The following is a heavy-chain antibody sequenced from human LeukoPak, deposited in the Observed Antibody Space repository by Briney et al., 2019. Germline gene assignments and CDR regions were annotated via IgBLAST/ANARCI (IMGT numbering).Heavy chain of an antibody. V-gene: IGHV1-3*01. J-gene: IGHJ5*02. CDR1: GYTFTSYA. Sequence: ASVKVSCKASGYTFTSYAMHWVRQAPGQRHEWMGWINAGNGNTKYSQKFQGRVTITRDTSASTAYMELSSLRSEDTAVYYCARDYYGSGSYLWFDPWGQGTLVTVSS. CDR2: INAGNGNT. D-gene: IGHD3-10*01. CDR3: ARDYYGSGSYLWFDP.